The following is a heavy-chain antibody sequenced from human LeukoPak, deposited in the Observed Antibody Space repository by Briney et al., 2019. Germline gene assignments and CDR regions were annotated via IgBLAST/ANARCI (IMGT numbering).Heavy chain of an antibody. Sequence: GGSLRLSCVASGFTFSSYEVKWVRQAPGEGLEWGSYTSRSGNNKKYADSVKGRFTISRDNAKNSVSLQMNSLRAEDTAVYYCARVAIYDSSGYYPFDYWGQGTLVTVSS. CDR2: TSRSGNNK. V-gene: IGHV3-48*03. CDR3: ARVAIYDSSGYYPFDY. CDR1: GFTFSSYE. D-gene: IGHD3-22*01. J-gene: IGHJ4*02.